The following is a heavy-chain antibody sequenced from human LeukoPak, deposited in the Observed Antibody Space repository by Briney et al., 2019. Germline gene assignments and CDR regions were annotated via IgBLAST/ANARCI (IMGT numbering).Heavy chain of an antibody. J-gene: IGHJ3*02. V-gene: IGHV4-34*01. Sequence: SETLSLTCAVYGGSFSGYYWSWIRQPPGKGLEWIGEINHSGSTNYNPSLKSRVTISVDTSKNQFSLKLSSVTAADTAVYYCAREHTITDAFDIWGQGTMVTVSS. CDR2: INHSGST. D-gene: IGHD3-3*01. CDR3: AREHTITDAFDI. CDR1: GGSFSGYY.